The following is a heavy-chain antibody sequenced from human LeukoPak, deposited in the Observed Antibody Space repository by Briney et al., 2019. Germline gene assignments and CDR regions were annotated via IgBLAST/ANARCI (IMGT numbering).Heavy chain of an antibody. CDR2: IIPIFGTA. J-gene: IGHJ6*03. V-gene: IGHV1-69*06. D-gene: IGHD3-10*01. Sequence: GASVKVSCKASGGTFSSYAISWVRQAPGQGLEWMGGIIPIFGTAKYAQKFQGRVTITADNSASTAYMEMSTLRSDDTAVYYCARAVGPYFGSGASFYYYMDVWGKGTTVTVSS. CDR3: ARAVGPYFGSGASFYYYMDV. CDR1: GGTFSSYA.